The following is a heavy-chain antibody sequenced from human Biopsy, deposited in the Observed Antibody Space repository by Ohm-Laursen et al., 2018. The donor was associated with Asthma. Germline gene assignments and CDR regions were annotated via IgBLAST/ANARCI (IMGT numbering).Heavy chain of an antibody. D-gene: IGHD1-26*01. J-gene: IGHJ4*02. CDR3: AKDVFPGWELRRGPDY. CDR2: ISFDGSNK. CDR1: GFTFRNFG. Sequence: SLRPSCAASGFTFRNFGMHWVRQAPGKGLDWVAVISFDGSNKNYTDSVKGRFTISRDNSRNTLHLEMNSLRAEDTAVYYCAKDVFPGWELRRGPDYWGQGTLVTVSA. V-gene: IGHV3-30*18.